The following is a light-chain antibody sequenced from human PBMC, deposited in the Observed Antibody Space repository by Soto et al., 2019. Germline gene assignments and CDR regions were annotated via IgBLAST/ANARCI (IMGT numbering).Light chain of an antibody. CDR1: SSDVGGYNY. CDR2: EVT. J-gene: IGLJ1*01. CDR3: CSFTSGNTAYV. V-gene: IGLV2-14*01. Sequence: QSVLTQPGSVSGSPGQSITISCTGTSSDVGGYNYVSWYQQHPGKAPKLMIYEVTNRPSGVSSRFSGSKSGNTASLTISGLQAEDEADYYCCSFTSGNTAYVFGTGTKLTVL.